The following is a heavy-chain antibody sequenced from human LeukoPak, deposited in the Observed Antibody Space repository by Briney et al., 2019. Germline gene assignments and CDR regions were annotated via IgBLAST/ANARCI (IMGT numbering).Heavy chain of an antibody. J-gene: IGHJ4*02. CDR3: ARDGGSSGWRPYYFDY. D-gene: IGHD6-19*01. Sequence: ASVKVSCKASGYTFTSYAMNWVRQAPGQGLEWMGWINTNTGNPTYAQGFTGRFVFSLDTSVSTAYLQISSLKAEDTAVYYCARDGGSSGWRPYYFDYWGQGTLVTVSS. CDR1: GYTFTSYA. CDR2: INTNTGNP. V-gene: IGHV7-4-1*02.